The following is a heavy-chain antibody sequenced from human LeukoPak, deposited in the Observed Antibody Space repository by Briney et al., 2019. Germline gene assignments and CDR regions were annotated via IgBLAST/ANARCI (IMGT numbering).Heavy chain of an antibody. CDR3: ARGRSSSWQTYYYYGMDV. Sequence: GGSLRLSCAASGFTVSRNYMSWVRQAPGKGLEWVSVIYSGGSTYYADSVKGRFTISRDNSKNTLYLQMNSLRAEDTAVYYCARGRSSSWQTYYYYGMDVWGQGTTVTVSS. CDR1: GFTVSRNY. V-gene: IGHV3-66*01. CDR2: IYSGGST. J-gene: IGHJ6*02. D-gene: IGHD6-13*01.